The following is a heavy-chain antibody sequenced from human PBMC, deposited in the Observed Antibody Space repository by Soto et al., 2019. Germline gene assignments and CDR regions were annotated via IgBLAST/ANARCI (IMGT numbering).Heavy chain of an antibody. Sequence: PGGSLRLSCTASGFTFGDYAMSWFRQAPGKGLEWVGFIRSKAYGGTTEYAASVKGRFTISRDDSKSIAYLQMSSLKTEDTAVYYCTRRFTYRSGGSCYYNWFDPWGQGTLVTVSS. J-gene: IGHJ5*02. V-gene: IGHV3-49*03. CDR1: GFTFGDYA. CDR2: IRSKAYGGTT. CDR3: TRRFTYRSGGSCYYNWFDP. D-gene: IGHD2-15*01.